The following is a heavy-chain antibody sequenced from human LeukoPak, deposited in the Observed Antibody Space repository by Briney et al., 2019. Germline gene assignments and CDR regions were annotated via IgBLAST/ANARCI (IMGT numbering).Heavy chain of an antibody. V-gene: IGHV3-74*01. CDR3: ARYYGGNSACGY. Sequence: GGSLRLSCAASGFTFSSYWMHWVRQTPGRGLVWVSRIKSDGSSTSYADSVKGRFTISRDNAKNSLYLQMNSLRAEDTAVYYCARYYGGNSACGYWGQGTLVTVSS. J-gene: IGHJ4*02. D-gene: IGHD4-23*01. CDR2: IKSDGSST. CDR1: GFTFSSYW.